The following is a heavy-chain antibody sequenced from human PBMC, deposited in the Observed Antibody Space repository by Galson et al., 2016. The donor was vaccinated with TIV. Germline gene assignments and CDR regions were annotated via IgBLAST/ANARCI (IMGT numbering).Heavy chain of an antibody. CDR3: ARISGYYDSSGHYIPRSFDY. V-gene: IGHV2-70*11. CDR1: GFSLNTDGMC. CDR2: IDWDDDK. D-gene: IGHD3-22*01. Sequence: PALVKPPQTLTLTCTFSGFSLNTDGMCVNWIRQPPGKALEWLARIDWDDDKSYTSSLKTRLTISKDTSKNQVVLTMTNMDPVDTATYYCARISGYYDSSGHYIPRSFDYWGQGNLVTVSS. J-gene: IGHJ4*02.